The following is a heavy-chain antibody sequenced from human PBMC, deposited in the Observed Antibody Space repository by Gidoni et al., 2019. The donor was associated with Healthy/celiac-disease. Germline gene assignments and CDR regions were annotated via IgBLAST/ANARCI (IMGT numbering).Heavy chain of an antibody. V-gene: IGHV1-18*01. J-gene: IGHJ4*02. CDR3: ARDAQTGAYSGSPAY. D-gene: IGHD1-26*01. Sequence: TNYAQKLQGRVTMTTDTSTSTAYMELRSLRSDDTAVYYCARDAQTGAYSGSPAYWGQGTLVTVSS. CDR2: T.